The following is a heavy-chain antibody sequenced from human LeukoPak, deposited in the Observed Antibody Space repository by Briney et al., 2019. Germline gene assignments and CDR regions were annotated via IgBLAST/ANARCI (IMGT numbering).Heavy chain of an antibody. CDR2: IYYNENT. CDR1: GDSISDYY. J-gene: IGHJ3*02. D-gene: IGHD3-10*01. Sequence: PSETLSLTCTVSGDSISDYYWSWIRQPPEKGLEWIGYIYYNENTNYNPSLKSRVTISVDTSKSQFSLKLTSATAADTAVYYCARDYYGSGSRLDAFDIWGQGTMVTVSS. CDR3: ARDYYGSGSRLDAFDI. V-gene: IGHV4-59*12.